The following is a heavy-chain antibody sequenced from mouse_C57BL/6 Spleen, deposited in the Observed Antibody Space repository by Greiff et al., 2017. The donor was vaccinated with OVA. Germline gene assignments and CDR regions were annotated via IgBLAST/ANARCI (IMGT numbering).Heavy chain of an antibody. CDR3: ARDPTVGARYAMDY. V-gene: IGHV5-4*01. J-gene: IGHJ4*01. CDR2: ISDGGSYT. D-gene: IGHD1-1*01. CDR1: GFTFSSYA. Sequence: EVKLVESGGGLVKPGGSLKLSCAASGFTFSSYAMSWVRQTPEKRLEWVATISDGGSYTYYPDNVKGRFTISRDNAKNNLYLQMSHLKSEDTAMYDCARDPTVGARYAMDYWGQGTSVTVSS.